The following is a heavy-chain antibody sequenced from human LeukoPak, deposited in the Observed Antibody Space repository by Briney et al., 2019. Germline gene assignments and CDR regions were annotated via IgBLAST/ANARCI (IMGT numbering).Heavy chain of an antibody. D-gene: IGHD2-15*01. CDR3: ASELRHQDY. Sequence: GASVKVSCKASGYTFTGYYMHWVRQAPGQGLEWMGWMNPNSGNTGYAQNFQGRVTMTRNTSISTAYMELSSLRSEDTAVYYCASELRHQDYWGQGTLVTVSS. CDR2: MNPNSGNT. J-gene: IGHJ4*02. CDR1: GYTFTGYY. V-gene: IGHV1-8*02.